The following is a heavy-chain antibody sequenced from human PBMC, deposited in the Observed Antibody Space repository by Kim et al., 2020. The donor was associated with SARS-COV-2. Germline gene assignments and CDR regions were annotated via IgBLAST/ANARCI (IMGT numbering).Heavy chain of an antibody. J-gene: IGHJ4*02. D-gene: IGHD6-19*01. CDR3: ARAPSYSSGRRYFDY. V-gene: IGHV1-3*01. Sequence: KCPGTATVTRDTSASTAYMELSSLRSEDTAVYYCARAPSYSSGRRYFDYWGQGTLVTVSS.